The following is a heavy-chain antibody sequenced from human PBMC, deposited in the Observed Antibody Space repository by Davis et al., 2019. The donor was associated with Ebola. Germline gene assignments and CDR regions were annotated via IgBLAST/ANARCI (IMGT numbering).Heavy chain of an antibody. CDR1: GYTFTNYD. CDR3: ARAHYGGIDY. CDR2: INPSGGST. J-gene: IGHJ4*02. V-gene: IGHV1-46*01. D-gene: IGHD4-23*01. Sequence: ASVKVSCKASGYTFTNYDINWVRQAPGQGLEWMGIINPSGGSTSYAQKFQGRVTMTRDTSTSTVYMELSSLRSEDTAVYYCARAHYGGIDYWGQGTLVTVSS.